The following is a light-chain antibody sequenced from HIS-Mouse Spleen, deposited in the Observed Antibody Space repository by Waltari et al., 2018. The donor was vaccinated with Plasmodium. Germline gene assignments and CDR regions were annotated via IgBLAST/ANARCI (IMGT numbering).Light chain of an antibody. V-gene: IGKV1-6*01. CDR3: LQDYNYPYT. CDR2: AAS. CDR1: QGIRND. J-gene: IGKJ2*01. Sequence: AIQMTQSPSSLSASVGDRVTITCRASQGIRNDLGWYQQKPGKAPKLLISAASSLQSGVPSRFSGSGSGTDFTLTISSLQPEDFATYYCLQDYNYPYTFGQGTKLEIE.